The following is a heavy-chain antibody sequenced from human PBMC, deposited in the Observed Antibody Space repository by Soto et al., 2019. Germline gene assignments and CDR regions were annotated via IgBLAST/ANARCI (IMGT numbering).Heavy chain of an antibody. Sequence: PSVKVSCQASGGTFSSYTISWVRQAPGQGLEWMGRIIPILGIANYAQKFQGRVTITADKSTSTAYMELSSLRSEDTAVYYCATGTGYCSSTSCYQTLDYWGQGTLVTVSS. J-gene: IGHJ4*02. CDR1: GGTFSSYT. D-gene: IGHD2-2*01. V-gene: IGHV1-69*02. CDR2: IIPILGIA. CDR3: ATGTGYCSSTSCYQTLDY.